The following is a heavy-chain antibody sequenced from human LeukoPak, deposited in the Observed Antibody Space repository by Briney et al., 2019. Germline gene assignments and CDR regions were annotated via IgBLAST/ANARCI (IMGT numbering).Heavy chain of an antibody. V-gene: IGHV1-69*04. D-gene: IGHD6-19*01. Sequence: VASVKVSCKASGGTFSSYAISRVRQAPGQGLEWMGRIIPILGIANYAQKFQGRVTITADKSTSTAYMELSSLRSEDTAVYYCAREGRGWYLHYWGQGTLVTVSS. J-gene: IGHJ4*02. CDR1: GGTFSSYA. CDR3: AREGRGWYLHY. CDR2: IIPILGIA.